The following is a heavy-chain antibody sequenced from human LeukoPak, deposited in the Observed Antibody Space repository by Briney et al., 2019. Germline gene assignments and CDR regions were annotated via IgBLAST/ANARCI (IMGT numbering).Heavy chain of an antibody. CDR1: GFTFDDYA. V-gene: IGHV3-9*01. J-gene: IGHJ4*02. CDR3: AKVAVAGTNYFGY. Sequence: GRSLRLSCAASGFTFDDYAMHWVRQAPGKGLEWVSGISWNSGSIGYADSVKGRFTISRDNAKNSLYLQMNSLRAEDTALYYCAKVAVAGTNYFGYWGQGTLVTVSS. D-gene: IGHD6-19*01. CDR2: ISWNSGSI.